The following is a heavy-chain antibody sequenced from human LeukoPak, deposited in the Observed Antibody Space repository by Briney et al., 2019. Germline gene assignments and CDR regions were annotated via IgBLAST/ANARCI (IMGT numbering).Heavy chain of an antibody. V-gene: IGHV4-38-2*01. CDR3: ARRQVGATTGIDY. Sequence: PSETLSLTCAVSGYSISSGYYCGWIRQAPGKGLEWIGSIYHSGSTYYNPSLKSRVTISVDTSKNQFSLKLSSVTAADTAVYYCARRQVGATTGIDYWGQGTLVTVSS. CDR2: IYHSGST. J-gene: IGHJ4*02. D-gene: IGHD1-26*01. CDR1: GYSISSGYY.